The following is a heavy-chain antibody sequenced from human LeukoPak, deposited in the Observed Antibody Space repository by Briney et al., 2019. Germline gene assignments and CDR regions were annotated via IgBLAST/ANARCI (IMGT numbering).Heavy chain of an antibody. CDR2: IYPGNSDT. D-gene: IGHD4-17*01. V-gene: IGHV5-51*01. J-gene: IGHJ4*02. CDR3: ARWGTVTRFVVDY. CDR1: GYSFTNYW. Sequence: RGESLKISCKGSGYSFTNYWIGWVRQMPGKGLEWMGIIYPGNSDTRYSPSFQGQVTISADKSITTAYLQWRSLKASDTAMYYCARWGTVTRFVVDYWGQGTLVTVSS.